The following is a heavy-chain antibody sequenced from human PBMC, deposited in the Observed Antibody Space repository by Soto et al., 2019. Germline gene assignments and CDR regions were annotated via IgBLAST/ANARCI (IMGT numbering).Heavy chain of an antibody. D-gene: IGHD5-12*01. V-gene: IGHV3-74*01. CDR1: GFTFSSYW. Sequence: GGSLRLSCAASGFTFSSYWMHWVRQPPGKGLVWVSRINSDGSSTNYADSVKGRFTISRDNAKNTLYLQMNSLRAEDTALYFCTKGYSGYDYAYWGQGSLVTVSS. CDR2: INSDGSST. CDR3: TKGYSGYDYAY. J-gene: IGHJ4*02.